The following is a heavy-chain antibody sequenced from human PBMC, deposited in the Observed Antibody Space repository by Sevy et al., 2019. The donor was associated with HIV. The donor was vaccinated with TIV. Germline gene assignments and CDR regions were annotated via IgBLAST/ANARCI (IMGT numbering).Heavy chain of an antibody. Sequence: ASGKVSCKASGYTFDSYGISWVRQAPGQGLEWMGWIGAYNGNIKYAQNIQDRVTMTTDASTSTAYMELRSLRSDDTAVYFCARISTVRGKFNWFDPWGQGTLVTVSS. D-gene: IGHD3-10*01. J-gene: IGHJ5*02. CDR2: IGAYNGNI. CDR1: GYTFDSYG. CDR3: ARISTVRGKFNWFDP. V-gene: IGHV1-18*01.